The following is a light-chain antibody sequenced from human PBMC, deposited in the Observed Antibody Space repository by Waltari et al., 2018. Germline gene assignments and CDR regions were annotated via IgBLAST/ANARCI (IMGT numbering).Light chain of an antibody. CDR1: KLGDKY. Sequence: SYELTQPPSVSVSPGQTASITCSGDKLGDKYACWYQQKPGQSPVLVIYQDNKRPSGIPERVSGSNSGNTSTLTISGTQPMDEADYYCQTWDSSTVLFGGGTELTVL. CDR2: QDN. J-gene: IGLJ2*01. V-gene: IGLV3-1*01. CDR3: QTWDSSTVL.